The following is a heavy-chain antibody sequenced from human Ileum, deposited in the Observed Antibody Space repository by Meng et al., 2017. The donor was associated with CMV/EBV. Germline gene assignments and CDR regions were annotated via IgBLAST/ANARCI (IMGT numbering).Heavy chain of an antibody. CDR1: GYTFSSYG. D-gene: IGHD3-16*01. CDR2: ISVQNGDT. J-gene: IGHJ4*02. Sequence: CKASGYTFSSYGISWLRQAPGHSLEWIGWISVQNGDTNFPQKFRDRVTMTRDTSTSTAYMEMRDLTSDDTAVYYCARDWEFRGTYVITDYWGQGTLVTVS. V-gene: IGHV1-18*04. CDR3: ARDWEFRGTYVITDY.